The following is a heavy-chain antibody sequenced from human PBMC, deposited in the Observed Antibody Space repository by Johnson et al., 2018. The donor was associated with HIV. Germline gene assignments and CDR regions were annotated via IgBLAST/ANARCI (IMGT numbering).Heavy chain of an antibody. CDR1: GFTFSDHW. CDR3: TTVGGILGTYAFDI. CDR2: FWYDGSNN. D-gene: IGHD2-8*02. V-gene: IGHV3-33*08. J-gene: IGHJ3*02. Sequence: QVQLVESGGGLIQPGGSLRLSCGASGFTFSDHWMQWVRQAPGKGLEWVAVFWYDGSNNYYADSVKGRFTISRDNSKNTLYLQMNSLKTEDTALYYCTTVGGILGTYAFDIWGQGTMVTVSS.